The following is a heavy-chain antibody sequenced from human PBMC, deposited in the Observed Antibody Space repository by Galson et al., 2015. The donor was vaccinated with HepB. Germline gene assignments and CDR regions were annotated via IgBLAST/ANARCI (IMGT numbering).Heavy chain of an antibody. V-gene: IGHV3-21*01. CDR2: ISSSSSYI. J-gene: IGHJ6*03. D-gene: IGHD3-3*01. Sequence: SLRLSCAASGFTFSSYSMNWVRQAPGKGLEWVSSISSSSSYIYYADSVKGRFTISRDNAKNSLYLQMNSLRAEDTAVYYCARDHVRGVVIISWTGGYYMDVWGKGTTVTVSS. CDR1: GFTFSSYS. CDR3: ARDHVRGVVIISWTGGYYMDV.